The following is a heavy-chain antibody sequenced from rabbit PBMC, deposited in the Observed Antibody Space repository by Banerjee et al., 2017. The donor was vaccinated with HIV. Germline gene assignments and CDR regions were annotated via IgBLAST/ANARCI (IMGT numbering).Heavy chain of an antibody. Sequence: QLEESGGGLVKPEGSLKLSCTASGFDLSSYYVMCWVRQAPGKGLEWIGTIGPGKDSVDYASWVNGRFTISSHNAQNTLYLQLNSLTAADTATYFCARDRSAWGAGEFNLWGPGTLVTVS. CDR2: IGPGKDSV. V-gene: IGHV1S7*01. CDR3: ARDRSAWGAGEFNL. J-gene: IGHJ4*01. D-gene: IGHD4-1*01. CDR1: GFDLSSYY.